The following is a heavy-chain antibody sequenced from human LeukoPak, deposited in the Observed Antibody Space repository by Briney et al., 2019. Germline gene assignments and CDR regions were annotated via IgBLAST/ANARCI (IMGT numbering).Heavy chain of an antibody. Sequence: SETLSLTCAVYGGSFSGYYWSWIRQPPGKGLEWIGEINHSGSTNYNPSLKSRVTISVDTSKNQFSLKLSSVTAADTAVYYCARDALWAWFDPWGQGTLVTVSS. CDR3: ARDALWAWFDP. CDR2: INHSGST. V-gene: IGHV4-34*01. D-gene: IGHD3-10*01. CDR1: GGSFSGYY. J-gene: IGHJ5*02.